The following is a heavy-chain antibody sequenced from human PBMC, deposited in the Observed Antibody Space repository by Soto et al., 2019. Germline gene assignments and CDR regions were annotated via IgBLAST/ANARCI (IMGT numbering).Heavy chain of an antibody. CDR1: GGSFSGYY. D-gene: IGHD2-8*01. J-gene: IGHJ6*03. V-gene: IGHV4-34*01. CDR3: ARVRYCSNGVCYMGLDYYYMDV. Sequence: SETLSLTCAVYGGSFSGYYWSWIRQPPGKGLECIGEINHSGSTNYNPSLKSRVTISVDTSKNQFSLKLSSVTAADTAVYYCARVRYCSNGVCYMGLDYYYMDVWGKGTTVTVSS. CDR2: INHSGST.